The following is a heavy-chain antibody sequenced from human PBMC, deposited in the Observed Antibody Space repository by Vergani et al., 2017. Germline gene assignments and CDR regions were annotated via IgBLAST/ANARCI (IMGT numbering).Heavy chain of an antibody. V-gene: IGHV3-23*01. J-gene: IGHJ4*02. CDR1: GFTFSNSA. D-gene: IGHD2/OR15-2a*01. CDR3: AREERSNTSPFVGD. Sequence: EVHLLESGGGQVEAGGSLRLSCVASGFTFSNSAMSWVHQTSGKGLEWVSAISGHGDRTYYADSVKGRFTISRDNSKNTVYLQMNSLKAEDRATYYCAREERSNTSPFVGDWGQGTLVTV. CDR2: ISGHGDRT.